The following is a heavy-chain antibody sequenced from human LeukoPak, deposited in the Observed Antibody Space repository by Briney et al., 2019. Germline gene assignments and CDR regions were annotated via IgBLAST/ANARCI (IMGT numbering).Heavy chain of an antibody. J-gene: IGHJ6*03. V-gene: IGHV3-53*01. CDR3: AREGVAAAGYYYMDV. Sequence: GGSLRLSCAASGFTVSSNYMSWVRQAPGKGLEWVSVIYSGGSTYYADSVKGRFTISRDNSKNTLYLQMNSLRAEDTAVYYCAREGVAAAGYYYMDVWGKGTTVTVSS. D-gene: IGHD6-13*01. CDR1: GFTVSSNY. CDR2: IYSGGST.